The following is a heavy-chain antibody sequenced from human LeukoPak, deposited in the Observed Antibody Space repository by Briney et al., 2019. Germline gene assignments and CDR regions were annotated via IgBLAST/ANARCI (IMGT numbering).Heavy chain of an antibody. CDR3: ASLWTTVVTARIHDY. CDR2: INPKSGGT. D-gene: IGHD4-23*01. Sequence: GASXXXXXXXSXXTFXXXYMHWVRQAPGQGLEWMGWINPKSGGTNYTQKFQGRVTMTRDTSISTAYMELSRLRSDDTAVYYCASLWTTVVTARIHDYWGQGTLVTVSS. V-gene: IGHV1-2*02. J-gene: IGHJ4*02. CDR1: XXTFXXXY.